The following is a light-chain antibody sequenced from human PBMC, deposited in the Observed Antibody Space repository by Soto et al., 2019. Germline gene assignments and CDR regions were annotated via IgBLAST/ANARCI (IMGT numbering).Light chain of an antibody. CDR3: QQYHSSPWS. J-gene: IGKJ1*01. V-gene: IGKV3-20*01. Sequence: EIVLTQSPGTLSLSPGERATLSCRASQSVSSSFLAWYQQKPGQAPRLLIYGASSRATGIPDRFSGSGSGTDFMLTTSGLEPEDVAVYYCQQYHSSPWSFGQGTKVEIK. CDR2: GAS. CDR1: QSVSSSF.